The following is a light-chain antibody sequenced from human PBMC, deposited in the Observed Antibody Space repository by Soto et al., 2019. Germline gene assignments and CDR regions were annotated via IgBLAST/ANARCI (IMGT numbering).Light chain of an antibody. CDR1: SSVVVGYNY. J-gene: IGLJ1*01. CDR2: DVS. V-gene: IGLV2-14*01. CDR3: SSYTSSSPFV. Sequence: QSVLTQPASVSGSPGQSITISCTGTSSVVVGYNYVSWYQQHPGKAPKLMIYDVSNRPSGVSNRFSGSKSGNTASLTISGLQAEDEADYYCSSYTSSSPFVFGTGTKVTVL.